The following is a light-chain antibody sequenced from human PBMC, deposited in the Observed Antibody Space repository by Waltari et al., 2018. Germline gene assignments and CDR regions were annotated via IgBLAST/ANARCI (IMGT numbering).Light chain of an antibody. CDR1: QSVLHNPNNKNY. J-gene: IGKJ1*01. CDR3: QQYYDTQWT. Sequence: DIVMTQSPDSLAVSLGERATINCKSSQSVLHNPNNKNYLAWYQQKPGQSPKVLIYWASPRESGVPDRFSGSGSGTDFTLTISSLQADDVAVYYCQQYYDTQWTFGQGTKVEIK. CDR2: WAS. V-gene: IGKV4-1*01.